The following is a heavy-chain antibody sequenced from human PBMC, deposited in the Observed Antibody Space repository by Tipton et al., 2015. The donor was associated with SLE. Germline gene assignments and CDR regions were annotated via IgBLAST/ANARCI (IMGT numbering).Heavy chain of an antibody. V-gene: IGHV4-59*01. CDR2: IYYSGST. J-gene: IGHJ2*01. CDR3: ARDPNYYGSGSNWYFDL. CDR1: GGSISSYY. Sequence: TLSLTCTVSGGSISSYYWSWIRQPPGKGLEWIGYIYYSGSTNYNPSLKSRVTISVDTSKNQFSLKLSSVTAADTAVYYCARDPNYYGSGSNWYFDLWGRGTLVTVSS. D-gene: IGHD3-10*01.